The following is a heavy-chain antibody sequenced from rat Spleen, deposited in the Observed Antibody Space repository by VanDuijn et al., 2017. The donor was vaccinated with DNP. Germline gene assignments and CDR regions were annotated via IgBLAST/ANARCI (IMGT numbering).Heavy chain of an antibody. D-gene: IGHD1-11*01. CDR1: GYSITSSYR. J-gene: IGHJ1*01. CDR2: VNSAGTT. Sequence: EVQLQESGPGLVKPSQSLSLTCSVTGYSITSSYRWNWIRKLPGNKLEWMGSVNSAGTTNYNPSLKSRISITRDTSKNQLFLQVNSVTTEDTAIYFCTRSYGGYWYFDFWGPGTMVTVSS. V-gene: IGHV3-3*01. CDR3: TRSYGGYWYFDF.